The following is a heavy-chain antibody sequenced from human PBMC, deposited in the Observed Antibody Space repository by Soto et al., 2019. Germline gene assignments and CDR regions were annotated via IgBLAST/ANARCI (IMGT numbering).Heavy chain of an antibody. CDR2: ISSSSSYI. V-gene: IGHV3-21*01. CDR3: ARDEKIIDWLDY. Sequence: GGSLRLSCAASGFTFSSYSMNWVRQAPGKGLEWVSSISSSSSYIYYADSVKGRFTISRDNAKNSLYLQMNSLRAEDTAVYYCARDEKIIDWLDYWGQGTLVTVSS. J-gene: IGHJ4*02. D-gene: IGHD3-9*01. CDR1: GFTFSSYS.